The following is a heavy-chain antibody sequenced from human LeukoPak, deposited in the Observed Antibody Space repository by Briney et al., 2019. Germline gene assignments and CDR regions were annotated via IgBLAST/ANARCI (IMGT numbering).Heavy chain of an antibody. CDR3: AKDHGSSGWYWSGSYYMDV. D-gene: IGHD6-19*01. J-gene: IGHJ6*03. Sequence: TGGSLRLSCAASGFTFSIYNMHWVRQAPGKGLEWVTFIGHNGNDKYYADSVKGRFTISRDNSKNTLYLQMNSLRAEDTAVYYCAKDHGSSGWYWSGSYYMDVWGKGTTVTVSS. CDR2: IGHNGNDK. V-gene: IGHV3-30*02. CDR1: GFTFSIYN.